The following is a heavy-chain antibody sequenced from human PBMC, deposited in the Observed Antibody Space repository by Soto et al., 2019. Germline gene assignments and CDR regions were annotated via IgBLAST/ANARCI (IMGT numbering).Heavy chain of an antibody. D-gene: IGHD5-18*01. CDR3: ARASRGYRRNWFDP. J-gene: IGHJ5*02. CDR2: INHSGST. CDR1: GGSFSGYY. Sequence: QVQLQQWGAGLLKPSETLSLTCAVYGGSFSGYYWSWIRQPPGKGLDWIGEINHSGSTNYTPSLKSRVTISVDTSKSQFSLKRSSVTAADTAVYYCARASRGYRRNWFDPWGQGTLVTVSS. V-gene: IGHV4-34*01.